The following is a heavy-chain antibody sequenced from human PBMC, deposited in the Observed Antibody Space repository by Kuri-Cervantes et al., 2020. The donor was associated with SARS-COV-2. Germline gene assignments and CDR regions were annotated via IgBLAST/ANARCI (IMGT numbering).Heavy chain of an antibody. CDR3: ARDTYYYDSGP. J-gene: IGHJ5*02. D-gene: IGHD3-22*01. CDR2: INPNSGGT. Sequence: ASVKVSCKASGYTFTSYGISWVRQAPGQGLEWMGWINPNSGGTNYAQKFQGRVTTTRDTSISTAYMELSRLRSDDTAVYYCARDTYYYDSGPWGQGTLVTVSS. V-gene: IGHV1-2*02. CDR1: GYTFTSYG.